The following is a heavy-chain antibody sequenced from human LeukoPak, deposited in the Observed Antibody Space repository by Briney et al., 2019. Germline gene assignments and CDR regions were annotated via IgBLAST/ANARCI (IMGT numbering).Heavy chain of an antibody. D-gene: IGHD3-22*01. J-gene: IGHJ4*02. Sequence: NPSETLSLTCTVSGGSISSYYWSWIRQPPGKGLEWIGYIYYSGSTNYNPSLESRVTISVDTSKNQFSLKLSSVTAADTAVYYCATWNDNSGYYFDYWGQGILVTVSS. V-gene: IGHV4-59*01. CDR3: ATWNDNSGYYFDY. CDR1: GGSISSYY. CDR2: IYYSGST.